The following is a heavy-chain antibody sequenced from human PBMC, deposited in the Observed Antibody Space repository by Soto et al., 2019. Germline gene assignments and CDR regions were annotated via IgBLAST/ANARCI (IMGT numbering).Heavy chain of an antibody. Sequence: QVQLVESGGGVVQPGRSLILSCAASGFTFNTYGMHWVRQAPGKGLEWVAVIWYDGSLKYYADSVKGRFTISRDNSKNTLYLQINSLRAEDTAVYYCARARGYTYGPPTYWGQGTLVTVSS. V-gene: IGHV3-33*01. CDR2: IWYDGSLK. CDR3: ARARGYTYGPPTY. J-gene: IGHJ4*02. D-gene: IGHD5-18*01. CDR1: GFTFNTYG.